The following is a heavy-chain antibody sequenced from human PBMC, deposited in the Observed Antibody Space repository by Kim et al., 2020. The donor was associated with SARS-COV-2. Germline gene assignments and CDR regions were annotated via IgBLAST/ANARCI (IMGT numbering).Heavy chain of an antibody. J-gene: IGHJ6*02. Sequence: ASVKVSCKASGYTFTSYYMHWVRQAPGQGLEWMGIINPSGGSTSYAQKFQGRVTMTRDTSTSTVYMELSSLRSEDTAVYYCARDGGVVAATVFGLYYYYYGMDVWGQGTTVTVSS. CDR2: INPSGGST. D-gene: IGHD2-15*01. CDR3: ARDGGVVAATVFGLYYYYYGMDV. V-gene: IGHV1-46*01. CDR1: GYTFTSYY.